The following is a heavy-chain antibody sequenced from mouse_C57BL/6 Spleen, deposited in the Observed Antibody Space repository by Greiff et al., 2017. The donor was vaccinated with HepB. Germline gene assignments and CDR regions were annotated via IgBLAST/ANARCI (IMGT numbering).Heavy chain of an antibody. CDR2: IYPGDGDT. V-gene: IGHV1-80*01. CDR1: GYAFSSYW. Sequence: VQLQQSGAELVKPGASVKISCKASGYAFSSYWMNWVKQRPGKGLEWIGQIYPGDGDTNYNGKFKGKATLTADKSSSTAYMQLSRLTSEDSAVYFCARRGDGYSYYFDYWGQGTTLTVSS. D-gene: IGHD2-3*01. J-gene: IGHJ2*01. CDR3: ARRGDGYSYYFDY.